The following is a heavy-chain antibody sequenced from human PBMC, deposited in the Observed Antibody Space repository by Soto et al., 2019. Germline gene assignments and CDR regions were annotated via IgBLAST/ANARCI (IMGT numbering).Heavy chain of an antibody. J-gene: IGHJ4*02. CDR1: GYTFTSYY. CDR3: ARTDMITFGGVIANFDY. CDR2: INPSGGST. Sequence: ASVKVSCKASGYTFTSYYMHWVRQAPGQGLEWMGIINPSGGSTSYAQKFQGRVTVTRDTSTSTVYMELSSLRSEDTAVYYCARTDMITFGGVIANFDYWGQGTLVTVSS. V-gene: IGHV1-46*03. D-gene: IGHD3-16*02.